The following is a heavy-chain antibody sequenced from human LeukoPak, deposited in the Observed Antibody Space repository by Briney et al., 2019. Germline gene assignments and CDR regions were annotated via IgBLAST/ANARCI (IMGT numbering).Heavy chain of an antibody. CDR2: ISSSGSTI. CDR1: GFTFSDYY. Sequence: GGSLRLSCAASGFTFSDYYMSWIRQAPGKGLEWVSYISSSGSTIYYADSVKGRFTISRDNAKNSLYLQMNSRRAEDTAVYYCARQQRYFDWAPDYWGQGTLVTVSS. CDR3: ARQQRYFDWAPDY. V-gene: IGHV3-11*04. D-gene: IGHD3-9*01. J-gene: IGHJ4*02.